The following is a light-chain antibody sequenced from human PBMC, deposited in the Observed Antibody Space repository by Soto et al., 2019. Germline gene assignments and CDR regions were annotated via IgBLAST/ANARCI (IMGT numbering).Light chain of an antibody. Sequence: IVLTQSPGTLSLSPGESATLSCRASQSVSAGYFAWYQQKPGQAPRLIIYETSSKMTGIPARFSGSGSGTGFTLTISSLEPEDFAVYYCQQRSKWPITFGQGTRLEIK. CDR1: QSVSAGY. CDR3: QQRSKWPIT. CDR2: ETS. V-gene: IGKV3D-20*02. J-gene: IGKJ5*01.